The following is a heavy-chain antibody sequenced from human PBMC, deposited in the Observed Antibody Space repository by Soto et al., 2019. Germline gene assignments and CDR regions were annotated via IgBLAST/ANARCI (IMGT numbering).Heavy chain of an antibody. CDR1: GFTISNNY. CDR3: ARDRFSNAFDI. D-gene: IGHD3-16*01. CDR2: IFPGGDT. Sequence: GGSLRLSCAVSGFTISNNYMNWVLQTPWKGLEWVSVIFPGGDTYYADSVKGRFTISRDNSKNTVYFQMNSLRAEDTAVYYCARDRFSNAFDIWGQGTMVTVSS. V-gene: IGHV3-66*01. J-gene: IGHJ3*02.